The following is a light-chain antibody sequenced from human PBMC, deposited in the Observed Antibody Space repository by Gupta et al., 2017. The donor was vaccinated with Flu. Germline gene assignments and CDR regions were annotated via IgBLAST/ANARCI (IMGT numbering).Light chain of an antibody. CDR3: QQRSNWPPVT. CDR1: QSVSSY. CDR2: NAS. Sequence: EIVLTQSPATLSLSPGERATLSCRASQSVSSYLAWYQQTPGQAPSLLIYNASNRATGIPARFSGSGSGTDFTLTISSLEPEDFAVYYCQQRSNWPPVTFGQGTRLEIK. V-gene: IGKV3-11*01. J-gene: IGKJ5*01.